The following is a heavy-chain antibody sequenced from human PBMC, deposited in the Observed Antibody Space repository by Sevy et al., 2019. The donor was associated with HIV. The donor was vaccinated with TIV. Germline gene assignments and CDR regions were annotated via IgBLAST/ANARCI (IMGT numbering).Heavy chain of an antibody. Sequence: GGSLRLSCATSGFIFSNYAMHWIRQAPGKGLEWVAVIWYDGTDKYYADSVKGRFTISRDNSKNTLYLQMNSLRVEDTAVYDWAGYWGREGHAIDYWGQGTLVTVSS. CDR3: AGYWGREGHAIDY. D-gene: IGHD2-21*01. J-gene: IGHJ4*02. CDR1: GFIFSNYA. CDR2: IWYDGTDK. V-gene: IGHV3-33*01.